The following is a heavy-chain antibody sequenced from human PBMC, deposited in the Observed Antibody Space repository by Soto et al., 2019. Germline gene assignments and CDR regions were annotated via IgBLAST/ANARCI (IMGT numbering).Heavy chain of an antibody. V-gene: IGHV5-10-1*01. Sequence: GESLKLSCKASGHSFTDYWISWVRQMPGKGLEWMARIDPSDSYTNYSPSFQGHVTISADKSLNTAFLQWSSLKAADTAVYYCTRGLWEPEGYGMDVWGQGTAVTVSS. CDR1: GHSFTDYW. CDR2: IDPSDSYT. CDR3: TRGLWEPEGYGMDV. D-gene: IGHD3-16*01. J-gene: IGHJ6*02.